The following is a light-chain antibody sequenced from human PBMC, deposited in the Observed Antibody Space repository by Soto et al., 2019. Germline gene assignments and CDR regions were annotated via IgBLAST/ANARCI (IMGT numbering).Light chain of an antibody. V-gene: IGKV3-20*01. CDR1: QSVSNNY. J-gene: IGKJ1*01. Sequence: EIVVTRSPRTLALSTGERATXSCRASQSVSNNYLAWDEQKPGQAARLLIYGAANRATGSPDTFTRSGSGTDFTLTISRREPEDFAVYYWQQYRSSGAFGHG. CDR2: GAA. CDR3: QQYRSSGA.